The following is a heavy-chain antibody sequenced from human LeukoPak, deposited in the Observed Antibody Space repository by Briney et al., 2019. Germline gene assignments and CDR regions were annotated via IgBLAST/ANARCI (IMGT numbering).Heavy chain of an antibody. J-gene: IGHJ6*02. D-gene: IGHD3-10*01. CDR1: GGTFSSYA. V-gene: IGHV1-69*13. CDR2: IIPIFGTA. CDR3: ARDMVRGVIPYYGMDV. Sequence: SVKVSCKASGGTFSSYAISWVRQAPGQGLEWMGGIIPIFGTANYAQKFQGRVTITADESTSAAYMELGSLRSEDTAVYYCARDMVRGVIPYYGMDVWGQGTTVTVSS.